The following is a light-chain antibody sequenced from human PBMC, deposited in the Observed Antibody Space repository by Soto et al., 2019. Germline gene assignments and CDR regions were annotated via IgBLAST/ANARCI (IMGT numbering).Light chain of an antibody. J-gene: IGKJ1*01. V-gene: IGKV3-20*01. CDR3: QQYGSSPWT. CDR1: QRVSSNY. CDR2: GVS. Sequence: EIVLTQSPGTLSLSPGERATLSCRGSQRVSSNYLAWYQQKPGQAPRLLIYGVSRRATGIPDRFSGSGSGTEFTLTISRLEPEDFAVYFCQQYGSSPWTFGQGTKVEIK.